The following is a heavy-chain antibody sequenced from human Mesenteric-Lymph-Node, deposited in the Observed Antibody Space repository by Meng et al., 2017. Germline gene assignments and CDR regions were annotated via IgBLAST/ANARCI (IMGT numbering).Heavy chain of an antibody. Sequence: SETLSLTCTVSGGSISSYYWSWIRQPPGKGLEWIGYIYYSGSTNYNPSLKSRVTISVDTSKNQFSLNLTSVTAADTAVYYCAKVDPPWYYGSGSFFWFDPWGQGTLVTVSS. CDR3: AKVDPPWYYGSGSFFWFDP. D-gene: IGHD3-10*01. J-gene: IGHJ5*02. V-gene: IGHV4-59*12. CDR2: IYYSGST. CDR1: GGSISSYY.